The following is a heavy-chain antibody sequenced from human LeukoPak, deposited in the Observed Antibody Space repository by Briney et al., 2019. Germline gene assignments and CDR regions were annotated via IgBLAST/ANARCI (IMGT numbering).Heavy chain of an antibody. V-gene: IGHV1-69*05. CDR3: ARDSDPPIYRGSYYEGPYGYMDV. CDR2: IIPIFGTA. J-gene: IGHJ6*03. D-gene: IGHD1-26*01. Sequence: SVKVSCKACGGTFSSYAIRWVRQARGQGLEWMGGIIPIFGTANYAQKFQGRVTITTHESTSTAYMELSSLRSEDKAVYYCARDSDPPIYRGSYYEGPYGYMDVWGKGTTVTVSS. CDR1: GGTFSSYA.